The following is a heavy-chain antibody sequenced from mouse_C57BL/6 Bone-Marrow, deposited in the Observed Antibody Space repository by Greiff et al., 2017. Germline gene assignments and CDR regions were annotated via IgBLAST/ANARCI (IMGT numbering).Heavy chain of an antibody. J-gene: IGHJ4*01. CDR1: GYTFTDHT. Sequence: QVQLQQSDAELVKPGASVKISCKVSGYTFTDHTIHWMKQRPEQGLEWIGYIYPRDGSTKYNEKFKGKATSTADKSSSTAYMQLNSLTSEDSAVYFCARRTAYYSNYVAMDYWGQGTSVTVSS. V-gene: IGHV1-78*01. CDR2: IYPRDGST. CDR3: ARRTAYYSNYVAMDY. D-gene: IGHD2-5*01.